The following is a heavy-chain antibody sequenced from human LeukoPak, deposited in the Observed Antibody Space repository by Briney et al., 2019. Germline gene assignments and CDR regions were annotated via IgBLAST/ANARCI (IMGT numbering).Heavy chain of an antibody. D-gene: IGHD3-10*01. J-gene: IGHJ4*02. CDR2: ISAYTGKT. V-gene: IGHV1-18*01. CDR1: GYTFTNYV. Sequence: ASVKVSCKASGYTFTNYVITWVRQASGQGIEWMGWISAYTGKTNSAQKLQGRVTMTTDTSTSTAYMELRSLTSDDTAIYYCAREESIGSYQFLHDYWGQGTLVTVSS. CDR3: AREESIGSYQFLHDY.